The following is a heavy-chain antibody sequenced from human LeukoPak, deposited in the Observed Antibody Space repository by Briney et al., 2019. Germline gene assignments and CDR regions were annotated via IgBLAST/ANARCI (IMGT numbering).Heavy chain of an antibody. D-gene: IGHD5-12*01. CDR2: INPNSGGT. Sequence: AASVKVSCKASGYTFTGYYMHWVRQAPGQGLEWMGWINPNSGGTNYAQKFQGRVTMTRDTSISTAYMELSRLRSGDTAVYYCARESVATAFDCWGQGTLVTVSS. CDR1: GYTFTGYY. J-gene: IGHJ4*02. V-gene: IGHV1-2*02. CDR3: ARESVATAFDC.